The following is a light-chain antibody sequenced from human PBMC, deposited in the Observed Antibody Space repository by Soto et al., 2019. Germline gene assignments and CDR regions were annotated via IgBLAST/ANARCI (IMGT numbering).Light chain of an antibody. Sequence: QSALTQPPSASGSPGQSVTISCTGTSSDVGGYNYVSWYQQHPGKAPKLMIYEVTKRPSGVPDRFSGSKSGNTASLTVSGLQAEDEADYYCSSYAGSRYVFGTGTQVTVL. CDR2: EVT. CDR1: SSDVGGYNY. J-gene: IGLJ1*01. CDR3: SSYAGSRYV. V-gene: IGLV2-8*01.